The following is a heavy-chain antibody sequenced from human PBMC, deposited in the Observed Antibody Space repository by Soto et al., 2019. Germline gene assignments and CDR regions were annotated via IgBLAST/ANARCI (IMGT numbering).Heavy chain of an antibody. Sequence: ASVKVSCKASGGTFSSYTISWVRQAPGQGLEWMGRIIPILGIANYAQKFQGRVTITADKSTSTAYMELSSLRSEDTAVYYCARDHSLSSSWYGGHYYYYMDVWGKGTTVTVSS. J-gene: IGHJ6*03. CDR1: GGTFSSYT. V-gene: IGHV1-69*04. D-gene: IGHD6-13*01. CDR3: ARDHSLSSSWYGGHYYYYMDV. CDR2: IIPILGIA.